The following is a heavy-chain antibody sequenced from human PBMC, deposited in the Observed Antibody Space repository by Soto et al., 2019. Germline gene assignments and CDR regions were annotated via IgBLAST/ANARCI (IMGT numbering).Heavy chain of an antibody. CDR2: IWYDGSNK. D-gene: IGHD6-6*01. CDR1: GFTFSSYG. J-gene: IGHJ4*02. V-gene: IGHV3-33*01. CDR3: ARDHSSSFDY. Sequence: GVSLRLSCAASGFTFSSYGMHWVRQAPGKGLEWVAVIWYDGSNKYYADSVKGRLTISRDNSKNTLYLQMNSLRAEDTAVYYCARDHSSSFDYWVQGTLVTVSS.